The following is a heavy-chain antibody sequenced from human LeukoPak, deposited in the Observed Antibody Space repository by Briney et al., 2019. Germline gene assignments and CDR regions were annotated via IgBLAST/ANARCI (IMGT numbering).Heavy chain of an antibody. V-gene: IGHV4-59*01. Sequence: SETLSLTCTVSGGSISSYYWSWIRQPPGKGREGIGYIYYSGSTNYNPSLKSRVTISVDTSKNQFSLKLSSVTAADTAVYYCARGLTYWYFDLWGRGTLVTVSS. J-gene: IGHJ2*01. D-gene: IGHD4/OR15-4a*01. CDR1: GGSISSYY. CDR3: ARGLTYWYFDL. CDR2: IYYSGST.